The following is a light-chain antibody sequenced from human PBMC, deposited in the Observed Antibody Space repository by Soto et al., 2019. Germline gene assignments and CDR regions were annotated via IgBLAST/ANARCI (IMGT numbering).Light chain of an antibody. J-gene: IGLJ2*01. CDR2: DVS. V-gene: IGLV2-14*01. Sequence: QSVLTQPASVSGSPGQSITISCTGTSSDVGGSNYVSWYQQHPGKAPKLMIYDVSNRPSGVSKRFSGSKSGNTASLTISGLQAEDEADYYCSSDTSSSTLVVFGGGTKVTVL. CDR3: SSDTSSSTLVV. CDR1: SSDVGGSNY.